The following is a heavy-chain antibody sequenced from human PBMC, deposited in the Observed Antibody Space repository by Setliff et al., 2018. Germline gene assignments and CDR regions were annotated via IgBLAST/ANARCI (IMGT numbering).Heavy chain of an antibody. CDR3: ARDKGVISLDY. CDR1: GFSAAFGFTFSSSG. J-gene: IGHJ4*02. V-gene: IGHV3-30*02. CDR2: IRNDGRSQ. Sequence: PGGSLRLSCAASGFSAAFGFTFSSSGMHWVRQAPGKGLEWVTFIRNDGRSQYYTDPVKGRFTVSRDNSWNTLYLARNSLRGEDRAVYYCARDKGVISLDYWGQGTLGTVS. D-gene: IGHD3-16*02.